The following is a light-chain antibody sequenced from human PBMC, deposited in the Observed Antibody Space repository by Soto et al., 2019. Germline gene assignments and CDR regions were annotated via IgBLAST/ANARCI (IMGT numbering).Light chain of an antibody. CDR1: SSNIGAGYD. J-gene: IGLJ2*01. CDR3: QSYDSNLSVV. V-gene: IGLV1-40*01. Sequence: QSVLTQPPSVSGAPGQRVTISCTGSSSNIGAGYDVHWYQQLPGTAPKLLIYGNSNRPSGVPDRFSGSKSGTSASLAITGLQAEDEADYYCQSYDSNLSVVFGGGTNLTVL. CDR2: GNS.